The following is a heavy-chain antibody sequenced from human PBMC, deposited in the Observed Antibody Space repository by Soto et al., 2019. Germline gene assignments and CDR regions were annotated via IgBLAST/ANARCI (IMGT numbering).Heavy chain of an antibody. D-gene: IGHD6-13*01. V-gene: IGHV2-5*02. Sequence: QITLKESGPTLVKPTQTLTLTCTFSGFSLSTSGVGVGWIRQPPGKALEWLALIYWDDDKRYSPSLKSRLTSTKDTSKTQVVLTMTNMDPVDTATYYCAHYLSSWYATVGMDVWGQGTTVTVSS. CDR2: IYWDDDK. CDR1: GFSLSTSGVG. CDR3: AHYLSSWYATVGMDV. J-gene: IGHJ6*02.